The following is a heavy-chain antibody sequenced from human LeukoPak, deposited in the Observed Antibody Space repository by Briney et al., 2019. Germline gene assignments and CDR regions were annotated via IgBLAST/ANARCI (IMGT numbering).Heavy chain of an antibody. D-gene: IGHD4-17*01. Sequence: PGGSLRLSCAASGFTFSDYYMSWIRQAPGKGLEWVSYISGSSSYTNYADSVKGRFTISRDNAKNSLYLQMNSLRAEDTAVYYCASGDYAEAYWGQGTLVTVSS. V-gene: IGHV3-11*06. CDR2: ISGSSSYT. CDR1: GFTFSDYY. J-gene: IGHJ4*02. CDR3: ASGDYAEAY.